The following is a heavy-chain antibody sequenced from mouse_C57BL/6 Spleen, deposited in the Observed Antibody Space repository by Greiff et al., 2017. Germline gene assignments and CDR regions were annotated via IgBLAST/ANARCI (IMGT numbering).Heavy chain of an antibody. CDR2: IYPSDGEP. CDR1: GYTFTSDC. D-gene: IGHD2-1*01. Sequence: QVQLQQPGAELVRPGSSVKLSCKASGYTFTSDCLDWVKQRPGQGLEWIGNIYPSDGEPHSNQKFQDKATLTVDTSSSTAYMQLSSRTSEDSAVYYCARRGYCGNVAWFAYWGQGTLVTVSA. V-gene: IGHV1-61*01. CDR3: ARRGYCGNVAWFAY. J-gene: IGHJ3*01.